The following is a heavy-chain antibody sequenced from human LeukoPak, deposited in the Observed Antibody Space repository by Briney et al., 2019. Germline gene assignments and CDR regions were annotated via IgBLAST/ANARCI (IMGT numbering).Heavy chain of an antibody. D-gene: IGHD6-19*01. V-gene: IGHV1-8*01. CDR1: GCTFTSYD. Sequence: GASVKVSCKASGCTFTSYDINWVRQATGQGLEWMGWMNPNSGNTGYAQKFQGRVTMTRNTSISTAYMELSSLRSEDTAVYYCARAAVAEADWFDPWGQGTLVTVSS. CDR3: ARAAVAEADWFDP. J-gene: IGHJ5*02. CDR2: MNPNSGNT.